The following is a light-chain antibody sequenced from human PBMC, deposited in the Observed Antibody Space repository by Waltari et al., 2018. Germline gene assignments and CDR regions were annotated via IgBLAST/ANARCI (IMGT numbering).Light chain of an antibody. CDR1: SRHRSNV. V-gene: IGLV4-69*01. CDR2: VNSDGSH. CDR3: QTGGHGTWV. Sequence: QLVLTQSPSASASLGASVKLTCTLRSRHRSNVIAWLQQQPEKGPRYLMKVNSDGSHSKGDEIPDRFSGSSSGAERYLTISSLQSEDEADYYCQTGGHGTWVFGGGTKLTVL. J-gene: IGLJ3*02.